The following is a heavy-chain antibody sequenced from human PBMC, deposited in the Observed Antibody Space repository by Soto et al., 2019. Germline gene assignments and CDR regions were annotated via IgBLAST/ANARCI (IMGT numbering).Heavy chain of an antibody. CDR2: IITAFGTT. Sequence: QVQLVQSGPEVKKPGSSVKVSCKASGDTFNSYVITWVRQAPGQGLEWLGGIITAFGTTSYAQNFQDRLTITTAESATTAHMELSSLTSDDTAMYYCTRSYGYTVGGSVDTWGQGTLVTVSS. V-gene: IGHV1-69*01. J-gene: IGHJ5*02. CDR1: GDTFNSYV. D-gene: IGHD5-18*01. CDR3: TRSYGYTVGGSVDT.